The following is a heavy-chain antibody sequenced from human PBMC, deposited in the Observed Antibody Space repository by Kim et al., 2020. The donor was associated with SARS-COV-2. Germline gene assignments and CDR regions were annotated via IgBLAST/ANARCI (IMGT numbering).Heavy chain of an antibody. J-gene: IGHJ4*02. D-gene: IGHD3-3*02. Sequence: DSVKGRFTISRDNSKNTLYLQMNSLRAEDTAVYYCAKDAHLWPPLPGWLHWGQGTLVTVSS. CDR3: AKDAHLWPPLPGWLH. V-gene: IGHV3-23*01.